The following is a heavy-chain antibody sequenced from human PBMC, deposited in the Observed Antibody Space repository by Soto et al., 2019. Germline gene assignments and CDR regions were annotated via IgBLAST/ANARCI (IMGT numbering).Heavy chain of an antibody. V-gene: IGHV4-59*08. CDR3: VGYYYGMHV. Sequence: QVQLQESGPGLVKPSETLSLTCTVSGGSINSYYWNWIRQPPGKGLEWIGYIYYSGSTNYNPSLRXRXTXXVATSKKQFSLKLSSVTAADTAVYYCVGYYYGMHVWGQGTTVTVSS. CDR2: IYYSGST. J-gene: IGHJ6*02. CDR1: GGSINSYY.